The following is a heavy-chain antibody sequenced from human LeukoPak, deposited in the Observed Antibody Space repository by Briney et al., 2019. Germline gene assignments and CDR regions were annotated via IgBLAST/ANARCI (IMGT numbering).Heavy chain of an antibody. CDR3: ARGVGYCSSTSCRTFDY. D-gene: IGHD2-2*01. J-gene: IGHJ4*02. CDR2: INHSGNT. Sequence: SETLSLTCAVYGGSFSGYYWSLIRQPAGKGLEWIGEINHSGNTNYNPSLKSRVTISVDTSKNQFSLKLSSVTAADTAVYYCARGVGYCSSTSCRTFDYWGQGTLVTVSS. CDR1: GGSFSGYY. V-gene: IGHV4-34*01.